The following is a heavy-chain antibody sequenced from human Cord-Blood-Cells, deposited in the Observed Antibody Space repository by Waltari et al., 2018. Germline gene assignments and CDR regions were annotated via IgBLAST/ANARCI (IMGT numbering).Heavy chain of an antibody. J-gene: IGHJ3*02. V-gene: IGHV1-69*01. CDR1: GGIFISYA. CDR3: AREDSSSWGDAFDI. D-gene: IGHD6-13*01. Sequence: QVQLVQSGAEVKKHGSSVKVSCKASGGIFISYAISWVRQAPGQELEWMGVIILIFGTANYAQKFQGRVTITADESTSTAYMELSSLGAEDTAVYYCAREDSSSWGDAFDIWGQGTMVTVSS. CDR2: IILIFGTA.